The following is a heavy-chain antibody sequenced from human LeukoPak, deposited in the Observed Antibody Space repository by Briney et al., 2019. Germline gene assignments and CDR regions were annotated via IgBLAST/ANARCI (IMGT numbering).Heavy chain of an antibody. D-gene: IGHD3-10*01. CDR3: ARSGGSGSHYARYYYYYMDV. V-gene: IGHV7-4-1*02. CDR2: INTNTGNP. J-gene: IGHJ6*03. CDR1: GYSFSGHY. Sequence: SVKVSCKASGYSFSGHYIHWVRQAPGQGLEWMGWINTNTGNPTYAQGFTGRFVFSLDTSVSTAYLQISSLKAEDTAVYYCARSGGSGSHYARYYYYYMDVWGKGTTVTVSS.